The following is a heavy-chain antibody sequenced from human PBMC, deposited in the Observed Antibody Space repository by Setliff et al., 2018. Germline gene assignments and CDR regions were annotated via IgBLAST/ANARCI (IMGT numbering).Heavy chain of an antibody. Sequence: SETLSLTCTVSGGSISSYYWSWIRQPPGKGLEWIGYIYYSGSTNYDPSLKSRVTISVDASKNQFSLKLTSVTAADTAVYYCARGGGGSGSNWYFDLWGRGTLVTVSS. D-gene: IGHD3-22*01. CDR3: ARGGGGSGSNWYFDL. J-gene: IGHJ2*01. V-gene: IGHV4-59*12. CDR2: IYYSGST. CDR1: GGSISSYY.